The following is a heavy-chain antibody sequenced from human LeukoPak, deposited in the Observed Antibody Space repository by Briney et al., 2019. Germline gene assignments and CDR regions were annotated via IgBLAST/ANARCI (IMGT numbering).Heavy chain of an antibody. V-gene: IGHV3-9*01. Sequence: PGGSLRLSCAASGFTIDDYAMHWVRQAPGKGLEWVSGISWNSASIGYADSVKGRFTISRDNAKNSLYLQMNSLRAEDTAVYHCAELGITMIGGVWGKGTTVTISS. CDR3: AELGITMIGGV. CDR2: ISWNSASI. CDR1: GFTIDDYA. J-gene: IGHJ6*04. D-gene: IGHD3-10*02.